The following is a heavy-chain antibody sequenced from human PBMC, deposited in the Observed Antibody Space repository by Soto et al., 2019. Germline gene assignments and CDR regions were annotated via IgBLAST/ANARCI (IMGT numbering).Heavy chain of an antibody. J-gene: IGHJ1*01. CDR1: GFTFSNAW. Sequence: VGSLRLSCAASGFTFSNAWMNWVRQAPGKGLEWVGRIKSKTDGGTTDYAAPVKGRFTISRDDSKNTLYLQMNSLKTEDTAVYYCTTAGLFCRYSSSCRVQHWGQGTLVTVSS. V-gene: IGHV3-15*07. CDR3: TTAGLFCRYSSSCRVQH. CDR2: IKSKTDGGTT. D-gene: IGHD6-13*01.